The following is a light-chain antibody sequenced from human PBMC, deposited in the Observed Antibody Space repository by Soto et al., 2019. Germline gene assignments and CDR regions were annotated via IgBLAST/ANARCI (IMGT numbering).Light chain of an antibody. V-gene: IGKV1-5*03. CDR1: QSIRNW. CDR3: QQYDRFPYT. CDR2: KAS. Sequence: DIQMTQSPSTLSASVGDTVTITCRASQSIRNWLAWYQQKPGQAPKLLIHKASTLESGVPSRFSGSGSGTEFTLTISSLQPDDFPTFYCQQYDRFPYTFGQGTKLEIK. J-gene: IGKJ2*01.